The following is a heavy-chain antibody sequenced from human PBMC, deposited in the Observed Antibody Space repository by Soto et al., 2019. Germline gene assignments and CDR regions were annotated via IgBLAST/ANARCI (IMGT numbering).Heavy chain of an antibody. CDR3: ARHWNYDFWSGYLWWFDP. CDR2: IYYSGST. J-gene: IGHJ5*02. Sequence: PSETRSLTCTVSGGSIIISSYYWGGSRQPRGKWVEWIGSIYYSGSTYYNPSLKSRVTISVDTSKNQFSLKLSSVTAADTAVYYCARHWNYDFWSGYLWWFDPWGQGNLVTVSS. CDR1: GGSIIISSYY. D-gene: IGHD3-3*01. V-gene: IGHV4-39*01.